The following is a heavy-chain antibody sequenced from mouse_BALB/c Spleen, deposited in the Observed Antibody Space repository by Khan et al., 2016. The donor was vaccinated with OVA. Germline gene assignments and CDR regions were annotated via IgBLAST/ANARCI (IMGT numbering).Heavy chain of an antibody. D-gene: IGHD2-13*01. V-gene: IGHV5-4*02. Sequence: EVELVESGGGLVKPGGSLTLSCAASGFTFSDYYMYWVRQTPEKRLEWVATISAGGSYTYYPDSVKGRFTISRDDAANNLYLQMSSLKSEDTAMYYCVRGYYGDPFAYWGQGTLVTVSA. CDR2: ISAGGSYT. CDR1: GFTFSDYY. CDR3: VRGYYGDPFAY. J-gene: IGHJ3*01.